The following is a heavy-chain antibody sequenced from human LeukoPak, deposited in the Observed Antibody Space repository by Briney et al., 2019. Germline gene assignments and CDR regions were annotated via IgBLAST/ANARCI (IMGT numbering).Heavy chain of an antibody. Sequence: PGGSLRLSCAASGFTFSSYSMNWVRQAPGKGPEWVSYISSGSSTIYYADSVKGRFTISRDNAKNSQYLQMNSLRAEDTAVYYCARALGSSGNYWSYYYYMDVWGKGTTVTVSS. CDR1: GFTFSSYS. CDR3: ARALGSSGNYWSYYYYMDV. D-gene: IGHD3-22*01. V-gene: IGHV3-48*01. CDR2: ISSGSSTI. J-gene: IGHJ6*03.